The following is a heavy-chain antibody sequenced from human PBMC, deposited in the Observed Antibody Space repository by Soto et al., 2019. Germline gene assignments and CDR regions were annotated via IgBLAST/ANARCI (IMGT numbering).Heavy chain of an antibody. Sequence: SVKVSCKASGGTFSSYAISWVRQAPGQGLEWMGGIIPIFGTANYAQKFQGRVTITADESTSTAYMELSSLRSEDTAVYYCARDPRYSYGPWFGELNGAFGIWGQVKMVPVSS. J-gene: IGHJ3*02. CDR1: GGTFSSYA. V-gene: IGHV1-69*13. D-gene: IGHD3-10*01. CDR2: IIPIFGTA. CDR3: ARDPRYSYGPWFGELNGAFGI.